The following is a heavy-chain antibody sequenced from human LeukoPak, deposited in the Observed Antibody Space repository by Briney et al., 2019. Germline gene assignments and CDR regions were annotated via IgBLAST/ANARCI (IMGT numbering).Heavy chain of an antibody. J-gene: IGHJ5*02. Sequence: GASVKVSCKASGYTFTGYYMHWVRQAPGKGLGWMGWINPNSGGTNYAQDFHGRVTMTRDTSISTAYMELSRLRSDDTAVYYCARAGDNGNLAWGQGTLVTVSS. CDR1: GYTFTGYY. CDR2: INPNSGGT. V-gene: IGHV1-2*02. D-gene: IGHD1-26*01. CDR3: ARAGDNGNLA.